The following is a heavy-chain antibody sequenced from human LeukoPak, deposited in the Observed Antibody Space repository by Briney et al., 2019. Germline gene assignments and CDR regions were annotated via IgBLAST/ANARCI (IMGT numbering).Heavy chain of an antibody. D-gene: IGHD2-21*01. CDR1: GFTFSSYA. Sequence: GGSLRLSCAASGFTFSSYAMSWVRQAPGKGLEWVSAISGDGARTYYADSAKGRFTISRDNSKNTLDLQMNSLRAEDTAIYYCAKTVVVITFRFDSWGQGSLVTVSS. CDR2: ISGDGART. CDR3: AKTVVVITFRFDS. V-gene: IGHV3-23*01. J-gene: IGHJ4*02.